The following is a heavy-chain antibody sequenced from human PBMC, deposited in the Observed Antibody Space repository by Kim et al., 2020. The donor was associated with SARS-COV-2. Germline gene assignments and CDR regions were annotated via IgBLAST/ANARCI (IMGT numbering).Heavy chain of an antibody. Sequence: GGSLRLSCAASGFTFSSYDMHWVRQATGKGLEWVSAIGTAGDTYYPGSVKGRFTISRENAKNSLYLQMNSLRAGDTAVYYCARGGVTTGSGGMDVWGQGTTVTVSS. CDR3: ARGGVTTGSGGMDV. CDR1: GFTFSSYD. V-gene: IGHV3-13*04. D-gene: IGHD3-10*01. CDR2: IGTAGDT. J-gene: IGHJ6*02.